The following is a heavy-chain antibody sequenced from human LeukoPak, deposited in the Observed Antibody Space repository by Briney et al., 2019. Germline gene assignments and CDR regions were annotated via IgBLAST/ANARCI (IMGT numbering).Heavy chain of an antibody. V-gene: IGHV3-53*01. CDR2: MYNNGNT. J-gene: IGHJ4*02. Sequence: GGSLRLSCAASGLTVSSKYMSWVRQAPGKGLEWVSVMYNNGNTHYADSVKGRFTISRDNVKNMLYLQMNSLRPEDTAVYYFTRIGGERLAYWGQGTLVSVFS. CDR1: GLTVSSKY. CDR3: TRIGGERLAY. D-gene: IGHD4-17*01.